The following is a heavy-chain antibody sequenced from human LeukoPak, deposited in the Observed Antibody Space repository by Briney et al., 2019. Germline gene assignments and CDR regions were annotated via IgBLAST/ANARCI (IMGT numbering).Heavy chain of an antibody. D-gene: IGHD3-10*01. Sequence: ASVKVSCKASGYTFTSYAMNWVRQAPGQGLEWMGWINPNSGGTNYAQKFQGRVTMTRDTSISTAYMELSRLRSDDTAVYYCARNPGFGELLEYFDYWGQGTLVTVSS. CDR3: ARNPGFGELLEYFDY. CDR1: GYTFTSYA. V-gene: IGHV1-2*02. J-gene: IGHJ4*02. CDR2: INPNSGGT.